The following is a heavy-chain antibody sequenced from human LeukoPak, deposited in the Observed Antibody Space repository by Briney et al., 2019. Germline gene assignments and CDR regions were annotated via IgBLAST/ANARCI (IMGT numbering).Heavy chain of an antibody. V-gene: IGHV3-21*01. Sequence: GGSLRLSCAASGFNFSSYSMNWVRQAPGKGLEWVSSISSSSSDIYYADSVKGRFTISRDNPKNSLYLQMNSLGAEDTAVYYCARDGLSSSGLDYWGQGTLVTVSS. J-gene: IGHJ4*02. CDR2: ISSSSSDI. CDR3: ARDGLSSSGLDY. D-gene: IGHD6-19*01. CDR1: GFNFSSYS.